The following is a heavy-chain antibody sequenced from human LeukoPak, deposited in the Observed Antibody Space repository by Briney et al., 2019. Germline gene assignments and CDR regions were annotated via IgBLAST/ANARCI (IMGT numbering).Heavy chain of an antibody. Sequence: GGSLRFSCAASGFTFSSYGMHWVRQAPGKGLEWVAFIRYDGSNEYYADSVKGRFTISRDNSKNTLYLQMNSLRAEDTAVYYCANGDCSSTSCYGGVVDYWGQGTLVTVSS. J-gene: IGHJ4*02. V-gene: IGHV3-30*02. D-gene: IGHD2-2*01. CDR3: ANGDCSSTSCYGGVVDY. CDR1: GFTFSSYG. CDR2: IRYDGSNE.